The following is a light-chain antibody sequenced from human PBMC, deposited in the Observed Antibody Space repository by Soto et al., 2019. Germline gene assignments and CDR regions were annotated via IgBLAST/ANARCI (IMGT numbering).Light chain of an antibody. J-gene: IGKJ4*01. CDR2: AAS. CDR1: QGISSY. V-gene: IGKV1-16*02. Sequence: DIPMTQSPSSLSASVGDRVTITCRASQGISSYLAWFQQKPGQAPKSLIYAASTLQSGVPSKFSGSGSGTDFTLTISSLQPEDFATYYCQQYNTYPLTFGGGTKVEIK. CDR3: QQYNTYPLT.